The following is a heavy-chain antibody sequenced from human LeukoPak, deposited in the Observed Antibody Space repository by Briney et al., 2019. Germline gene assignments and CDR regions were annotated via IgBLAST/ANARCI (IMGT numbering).Heavy chain of an antibody. V-gene: IGHV3-7*01. CDR3: ARFLRWLQHFDY. Sequence: PGGSLRLSCAASGFFLEDLSMIWVRQAPGKGLEWVANIKQDGSEKYYVDSVKGRFTISRDNAKNSLYLQMNSLRAEDTAVYYCARFLRWLQHFDYWGQGTLVTVSS. CDR2: IKQDGSEK. J-gene: IGHJ4*02. D-gene: IGHD5-24*01. CDR1: GFFLEDLS.